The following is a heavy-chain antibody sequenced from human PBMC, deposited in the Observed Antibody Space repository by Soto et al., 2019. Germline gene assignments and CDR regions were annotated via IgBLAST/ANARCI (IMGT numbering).Heavy chain of an antibody. J-gene: IGHJ6*03. V-gene: IGHV3-48*01. CDR2: ISSSSSTI. CDR3: ARPEQIPPYYYYHYMDV. D-gene: IGHD1-26*01. Sequence: GGSLRLSCAASGFTFSSYSMNWVRQAPGKGLEWVSYISSSSSTIYYADSVKGRFTISRDNAKNSLYLQMNSLRAEDTAVYYCARPEQIPPYYYYHYMDVWGKGTTVTVSS. CDR1: GFTFSSYS.